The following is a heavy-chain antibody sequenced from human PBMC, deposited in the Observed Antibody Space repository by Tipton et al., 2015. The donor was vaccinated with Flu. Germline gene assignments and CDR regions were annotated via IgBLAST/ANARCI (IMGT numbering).Heavy chain of an antibody. CDR2: ISAYNGNT. Sequence: QLVQSGPAVKKPGASVKVSCKASGYTFTSYGLSWVRHDPGQGREWMGWISAYNGNTNYAQKLQGRVTMTTDTSTSTAYMELRSRRSDDTAVYYCATYGSGRGGNAFDIWSQGTRVTVS. V-gene: IGHV1-18*01. CDR3: ATYGSGRGGNAFDI. D-gene: IGHD3-10*01. J-gene: IGHJ3*02. CDR1: GYTFTSYG.